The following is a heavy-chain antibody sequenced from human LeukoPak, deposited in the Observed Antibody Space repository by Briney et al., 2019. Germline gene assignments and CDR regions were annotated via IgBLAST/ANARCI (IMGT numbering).Heavy chain of an antibody. J-gene: IGHJ4*02. D-gene: IGHD3-10*01. Sequence: ASVKVSCTASGYTFTNYYMHWVRQAPGQGLEWMGIINPSGGSTSYAQKFQGRVTMTRDTSTSTVYMELSSLRSEDTAVYYCARDRPRSYYGSGSYKPTYYFDYWGQGTLVTVSS. V-gene: IGHV1-46*01. CDR1: GYTFTNYY. CDR3: ARDRPRSYYGSGSYKPTYYFDY. CDR2: INPSGGST.